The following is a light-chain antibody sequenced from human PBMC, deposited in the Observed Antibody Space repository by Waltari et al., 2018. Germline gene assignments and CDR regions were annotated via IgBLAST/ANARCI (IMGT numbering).Light chain of an antibody. J-gene: IGLJ2*01. V-gene: IGLV2-23*01. CDR2: ADS. CDR1: SSDVGSYKL. Sequence: QSALTQPASVSGSPGQSITISCTGTSSDVGSYKLVSWYQQHPGQAPSLMIYADSTRPSGSSNRFSGSKSGNTASLTISGLQAEDEAAYYCCSYAGSSTVKFGEGTYLTVL. CDR3: CSYAGSSTVK.